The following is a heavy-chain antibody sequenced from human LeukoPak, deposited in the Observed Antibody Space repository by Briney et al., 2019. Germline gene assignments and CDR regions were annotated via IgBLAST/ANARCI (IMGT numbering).Heavy chain of an antibody. D-gene: IGHD3-10*01. CDR1: GFTFSSYA. Sequence: GGSLRLSCAASGFTFSSYAMHWVRQPPGKGLEWVTMISYDGSTKYYTDSVKGRFTISRDNSKNTLYLQMNSLRTEDTALYYCARDHSLEFGNWFDPWGQGTLVTVPS. CDR3: ARDHSLEFGNWFDP. CDR2: ISYDGSTK. V-gene: IGHV3-30*04. J-gene: IGHJ5*02.